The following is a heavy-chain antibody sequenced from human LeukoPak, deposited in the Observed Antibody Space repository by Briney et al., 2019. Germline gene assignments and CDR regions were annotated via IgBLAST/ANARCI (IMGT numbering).Heavy chain of an antibody. D-gene: IGHD6-19*01. CDR3: AKAVAGRFDY. V-gene: IGHV3-23*01. CDR1: GFTFSTYA. J-gene: IGHJ4*02. CDR2: INDRGGST. Sequence: PGGSLRLSCAASGFTFSTYAMSWVRQAPGKGLEWVSAINDRGGSTYYAGSVKGRFTISRDNSKNTLSLQMNSLRAEDTAVYYCAKAVAGRFDYWGQGTLVTVSS.